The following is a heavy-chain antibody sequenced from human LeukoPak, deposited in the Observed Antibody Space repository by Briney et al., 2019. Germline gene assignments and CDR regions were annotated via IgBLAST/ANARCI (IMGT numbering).Heavy chain of an antibody. J-gene: IGHJ4*02. CDR1: GFTFSNYK. V-gene: IGHV3-21*01. D-gene: IGHD5-18*01. Sequence: GESLRLSCAASGFTFSNYKMNWVRQARGRGLELGSSISSTSTYIYYTDSVKGRFTISRDNAKNSLYMQMNSLRAEDTAVYYCAIDPGTVDTPMVPVWDYWGQGTVVTVSS. CDR3: AIDPGTVDTPMVPVWDY. CDR2: ISSTSTYI.